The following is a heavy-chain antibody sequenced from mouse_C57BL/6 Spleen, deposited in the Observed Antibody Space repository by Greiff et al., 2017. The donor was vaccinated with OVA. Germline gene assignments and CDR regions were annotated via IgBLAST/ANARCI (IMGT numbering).Heavy chain of an antibody. CDR2: IDPYDSET. J-gene: IGHJ1*03. CDR3: VLYDGYYWYFDV. D-gene: IGHD2-3*01. V-gene: IGHV1-52*01. Sequence: VQLQQPGAELVRPGSSVKLSCKASGYTFTSYWMHWVKQRPIQGLEWIGNIDPYDSETHYNQKFKDKATLTVDKSSSTAYMQLSSLTSEDSAVYYCVLYDGYYWYFDVWGTGTTVTVSS. CDR1: GYTFTSYW.